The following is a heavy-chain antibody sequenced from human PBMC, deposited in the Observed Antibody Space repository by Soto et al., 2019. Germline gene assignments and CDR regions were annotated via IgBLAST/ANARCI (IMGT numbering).Heavy chain of an antibody. J-gene: IGHJ4*02. CDR2: IYYSGST. CDR1: GGSISSSSYY. CDR3: ARDPQNHFDY. V-gene: IGHV4-39*01. Sequence: ASETLSLTCTVSGGSISSSSYYWGWIRQPPGKGLEWIGSIYYSGSTYYNPSLKSRVTISVDTSKNQFSLKLSSVTAADTAVYYCARDPQNHFDYWGQGTLVTVSS.